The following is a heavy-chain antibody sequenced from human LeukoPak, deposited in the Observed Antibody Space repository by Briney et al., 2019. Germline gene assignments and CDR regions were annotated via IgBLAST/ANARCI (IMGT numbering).Heavy chain of an antibody. CDR1: GFTFSSYA. CDR2: ISGNGGST. Sequence: GGSLRLSCSASGFTFSSYAMHWVRQAPGKGLEYVSAISGNGGSTYYADSVKGRFTISRDNSKNTLYLQMSSLRAEDTAVYYCVKDEWRIAVAQFDYWGQGTLVTVSS. V-gene: IGHV3-64D*06. D-gene: IGHD6-19*01. CDR3: VKDEWRIAVAQFDY. J-gene: IGHJ4*02.